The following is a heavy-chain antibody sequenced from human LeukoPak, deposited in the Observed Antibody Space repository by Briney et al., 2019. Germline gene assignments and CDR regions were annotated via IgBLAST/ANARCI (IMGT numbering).Heavy chain of an antibody. CDR3: ARLPTMVRGVIPSFDP. CDR2: ISSSGSTI. V-gene: IGHV3-48*03. D-gene: IGHD3-10*01. J-gene: IGHJ5*02. CDR1: GFTFSSYE. Sequence: GGSLRLSCAASGFTFSSYEMNWVRQAPGKGLEWVSYISSSGSTIYYADSVKGRFTIPRDNAKNSPYLQMNSLRAEDTAVYYCARLPTMVRGVIPSFDPWGQGTLVTVSS.